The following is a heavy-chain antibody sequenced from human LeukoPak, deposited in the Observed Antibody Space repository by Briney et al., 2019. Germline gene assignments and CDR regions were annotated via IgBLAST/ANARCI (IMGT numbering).Heavy chain of an antibody. Sequence: PSQTLSLTCTVSGGSISSGDYYWSWIRQPPGKGLEWIGYIYYSGSTYYNPSLKSRVTISVDTSKNQFSLKLSSVTAADTAVYYCARVRWDSSSWEDLFDYWGQGTLVTVSS. CDR2: IYYSGST. D-gene: IGHD6-13*01. CDR3: ARVRWDSSSWEDLFDY. CDR1: GGSISSGDYY. J-gene: IGHJ4*02. V-gene: IGHV4-30-4*01.